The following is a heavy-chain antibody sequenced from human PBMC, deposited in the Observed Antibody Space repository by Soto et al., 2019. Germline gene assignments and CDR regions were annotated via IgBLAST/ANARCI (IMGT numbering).Heavy chain of an antibody. CDR2: IYSGGYT. CDR1: GFTVSNNY. CDR3: GTRGGGGGY. V-gene: IGHV3-53*01. Sequence: EVQLVESGGGLIQPGGSLRLSCAVSGFTVSNNYMSWVRQAPGKGLEGVSVIYSGGYTAYGDSVKGRFTISRDNSKPILYLKMKGRGAAARAVFCGGTRGGGGGYWGQGTLVTVSS. D-gene: IGHD3-10*01. J-gene: IGHJ4*02.